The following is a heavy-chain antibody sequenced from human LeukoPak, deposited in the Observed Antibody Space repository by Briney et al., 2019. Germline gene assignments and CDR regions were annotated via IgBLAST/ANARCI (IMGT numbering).Heavy chain of an antibody. V-gene: IGHV3-30-3*01. J-gene: IGHJ3*02. CDR2: ISYDGSNK. CDR1: GCTFSSYA. Sequence: QPGGSLRLSCAASGCTFSSYAMHWVRQAPGKGLEWVAVISYDGSNKYYADSVKGRFTISRDNSKNTLYLQMNSLRAEDTAVYYCARTWIQLWLIGALDIWGQGTMVTVSS. D-gene: IGHD5-18*01. CDR3: ARTWIQLWLIGALDI.